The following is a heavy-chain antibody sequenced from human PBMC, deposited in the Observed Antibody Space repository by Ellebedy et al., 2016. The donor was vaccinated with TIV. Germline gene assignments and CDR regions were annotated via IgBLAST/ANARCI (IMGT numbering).Heavy chain of an antibody. D-gene: IGHD1-14*01. CDR1: GFTLSSYV. CDR3: AKGGFRNWFDP. Sequence: PGGSLRLSCAASGFTLSSYVMSWVRQAPGKRLERVAAISSDVADIYYADSVKGRFTISRDTSKNTLYLHMNSLRVEDTAIYYCAKGGFRNWFDPWGQGTLVTVSS. V-gene: IGHV3-23*01. J-gene: IGHJ5*02. CDR2: ISSDVADI.